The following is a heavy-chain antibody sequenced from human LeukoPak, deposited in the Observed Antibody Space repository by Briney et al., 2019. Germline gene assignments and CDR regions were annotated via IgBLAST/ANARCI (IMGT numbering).Heavy chain of an antibody. Sequence: SETLSLTCTVPGGSIPTAHWNWIRKPPGKGLEWIGRIYYSGRTYYNPSLESRVTISVDMSKSQFSLRLTSVTAADTALYYCARKNDFEIWGQGTLVTVSS. CDR3: ARKNDFEI. D-gene: IGHD2/OR15-2a*01. V-gene: IGHV4-59*01. CDR2: IYYSGRT. J-gene: IGHJ3*02. CDR1: GGSIPTAH.